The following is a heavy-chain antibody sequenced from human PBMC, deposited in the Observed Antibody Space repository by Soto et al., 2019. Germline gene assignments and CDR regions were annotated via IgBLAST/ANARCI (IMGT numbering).Heavy chain of an antibody. V-gene: IGHV4-39*01. D-gene: IGHD3-3*01. CDR2: IYYSGST. CDR3: ALRPPTLEWLHDDAFGI. J-gene: IGHJ3*02. CDR1: GGSISSSSYY. Sequence: SETLSLTCTVSGGSISSSSYYWGWIRQPPGKGLEWIGSIYYSGSTYYNPSLKSRVTISVDTSKNQFSLKLSSVTAADTAVYYCALRPPTLEWLHDDAFGIWGQGTMITVSS.